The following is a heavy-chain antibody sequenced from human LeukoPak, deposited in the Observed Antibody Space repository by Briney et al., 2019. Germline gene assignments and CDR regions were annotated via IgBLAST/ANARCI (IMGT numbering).Heavy chain of an antibody. V-gene: IGHV4-31*11. CDR1: GGAISSGGYY. J-gene: IGHJ4*02. D-gene: IGHD3-22*01. CDR2: VYNGGGT. CDR3: ARGGNRSGFYYGD. Sequence: SETLSLTCAVSGGAISSGGYYWNWIRQHPGEGLEWIGYVYNGGGTHYNPSLKSRVIISVDTSQNQFSLKLTSVTAADTAVYYCARGGNRSGFYYGDWGQGTLVTVSS.